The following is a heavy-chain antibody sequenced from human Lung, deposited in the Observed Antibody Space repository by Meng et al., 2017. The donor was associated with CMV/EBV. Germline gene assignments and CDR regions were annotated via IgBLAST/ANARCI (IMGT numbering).Heavy chain of an antibody. CDR2: MSGSGSMM. V-gene: IGHV3-23*01. J-gene: IGHJ4*02. D-gene: IGHD3-16*01. Sequence: GESXKISCAASGFIFSNYAMSWVRQAPGKGLEWISVMSGSGSMMFYVDSVRGRFTISRDSSKNTLYLQMNSLRAEDTAVYDCSKKGGDGALHYCAYWGPGTXVHGAS. CDR1: GFIFSNYA. CDR3: SKKGGDGALHYCAY.